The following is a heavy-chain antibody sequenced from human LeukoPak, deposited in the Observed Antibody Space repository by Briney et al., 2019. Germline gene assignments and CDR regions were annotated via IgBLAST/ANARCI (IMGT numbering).Heavy chain of an antibody. V-gene: IGHV1-46*03. D-gene: IGHD3-22*01. J-gene: IGHJ3*02. Sequence: ASVKVSCKASGYTFTGYYMHWVRQAPGQGLEWMGIINPSGGSTSYAQKFQGRVTMTRDMSTSTVYMELSSLRSEDTAVYYCAISQYYYDSSGTKGAFDIWGQGTMVTVSS. CDR2: INPSGGST. CDR1: GYTFTGYY. CDR3: AISQYYYDSSGTKGAFDI.